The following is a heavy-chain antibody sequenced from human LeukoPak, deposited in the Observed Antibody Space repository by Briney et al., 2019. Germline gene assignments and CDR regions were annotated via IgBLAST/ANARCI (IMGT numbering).Heavy chain of an antibody. J-gene: IGHJ5*02. V-gene: IGHV3-23*01. CDR1: GFSFSSHG. CDR3: AKDSWGYYDSSGYYVWLDP. D-gene: IGHD3-22*01. Sequence: GGSLRLSSAASGFSFSSHGMSWVRQAPGKGLEWVSGIIGGAGSTYYADSVKGRFTISGDNSKNTLFLQMNSLRAEDTAVYYCAKDSWGYYDSSGYYVWLDPWGQGTLVTVSS. CDR2: IIGGAGST.